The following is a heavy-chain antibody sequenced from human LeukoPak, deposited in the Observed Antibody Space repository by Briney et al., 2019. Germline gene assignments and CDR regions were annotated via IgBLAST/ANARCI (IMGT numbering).Heavy chain of an antibody. J-gene: IGHJ3*02. CDR1: GFTFRSYG. V-gene: IGHV3-30*02. CDR3: ARDLRSQSAFDI. Sequence: GGSLRLSCAASGFTFRSYGMHWVRQAPGKGLEWVAFIRYDGNNKYYADSVKGRFTIFRDNSRNTLYLQMNSLRAEDTAVYYCARDLRSQSAFDIWGQGTMVTVSS. CDR2: IRYDGNNK.